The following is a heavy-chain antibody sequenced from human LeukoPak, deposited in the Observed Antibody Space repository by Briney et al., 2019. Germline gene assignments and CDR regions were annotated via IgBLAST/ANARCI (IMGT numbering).Heavy chain of an antibody. CDR3: AKDHQHYYDSSGYLDY. CDR2: ISSSSSYI. D-gene: IGHD3-22*01. J-gene: IGHJ4*02. Sequence: GGSLRLSCAASGFTFSSYSMNWVRQAPGKGLEWVSSISSSSSYIYYADSVKGRFTISRDNAKNSLYLQMNSLRAEDTAVYYCAKDHQHYYDSSGYLDYWGQGTLVTVSS. V-gene: IGHV3-21*01. CDR1: GFTFSSYS.